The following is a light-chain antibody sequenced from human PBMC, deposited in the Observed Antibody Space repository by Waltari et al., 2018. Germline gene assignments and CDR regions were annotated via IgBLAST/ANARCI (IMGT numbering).Light chain of an antibody. CDR2: GTT. J-gene: IGLJ2*01. V-gene: IGLV1-40*01. CDR3: QSYDNSLTVL. CDR1: SSNIGAGYD. Sequence: QSVLTQPPSVSGAPGQRVTISCTGSSSNIGAGYDVHWYQQLPGRAPKLLIYGTTNRPSGGPARFSGSKSGTAASLAITGLQAEDVAEYYCQSYDNSLTVLFGGGTKLTVL.